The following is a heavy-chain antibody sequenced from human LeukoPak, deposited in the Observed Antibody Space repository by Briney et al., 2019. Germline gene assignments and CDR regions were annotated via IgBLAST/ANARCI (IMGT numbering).Heavy chain of an antibody. D-gene: IGHD3-10*01. V-gene: IGHV4-59*08. Sequence: PSETLSLTCTVSGGSISSYYWSWIRQPPGKGLEWIGYIYYSGSTNYNPSLKSRVTISVDTSKNQFSLKLSSVTAADTAVYYCARHSRYYGSGSYPVWFDPWGQGTLVTVSS. J-gene: IGHJ5*02. CDR3: ARHSRYYGSGSYPVWFDP. CDR2: IYYSGST. CDR1: GGSISSYY.